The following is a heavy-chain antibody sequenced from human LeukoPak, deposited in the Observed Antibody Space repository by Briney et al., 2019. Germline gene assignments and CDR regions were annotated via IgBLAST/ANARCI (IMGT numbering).Heavy chain of an antibody. J-gene: IGHJ4*02. D-gene: IGHD1/OR15-1a*01. CDR2: IIPIFGTA. CDR1: GGTFSSYA. CDR3: ARGRPRTSFDY. Sequence: ASVKVSCKASGGTFSSYAISWVRQAPGQGLEWMGGIIPIFGTANYAQKFQGRVTMTRNTSISTAYMELSSLRSEDTAVYYCARGRPRTSFDYWGQGTLVTVSS. V-gene: IGHV1-69*05.